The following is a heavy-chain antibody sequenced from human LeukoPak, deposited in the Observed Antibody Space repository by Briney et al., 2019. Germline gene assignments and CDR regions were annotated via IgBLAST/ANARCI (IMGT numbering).Heavy chain of an antibody. CDR2: FDPEDGET. J-gene: IGHJ3*02. V-gene: IGHV1-24*01. CDR3: ATDTYYYDSSGRDAFDI. D-gene: IGHD3-22*01. Sequence: ASVKVSCKVSGYTLTELSMHWVRQAPGKGLEWMGGFDPEDGETIYAQKFQGRVTMTEDTSTDTAYMELSGLRSEDTAVYYCATDTYYYDSSGRDAFDIWGQGTMVTVSS. CDR1: GYTLTELS.